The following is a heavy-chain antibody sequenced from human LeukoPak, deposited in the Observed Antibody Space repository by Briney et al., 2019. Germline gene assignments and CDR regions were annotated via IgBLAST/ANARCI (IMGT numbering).Heavy chain of an antibody. Sequence: GASVKVSCKASGYTFTSYYMYWVRQAPGQGLEWMGIINPSGGSATHAQKLQGRVTMTTDTSTSTAYMELRSLRSDDTAVYYCARVYSGYDPVLGYWGQGTLVTVSS. D-gene: IGHD5-12*01. CDR1: GYTFTSYY. CDR2: INPSGGSA. J-gene: IGHJ4*02. V-gene: IGHV1-46*01. CDR3: ARVYSGYDPVLGY.